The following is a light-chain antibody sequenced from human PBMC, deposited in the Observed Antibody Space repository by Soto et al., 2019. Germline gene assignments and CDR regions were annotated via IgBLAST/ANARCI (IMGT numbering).Light chain of an antibody. J-gene: IGKJ3*01. CDR2: AAS. Sequence: DIQMTQSPSSLSASVGDSVTITCRASQSINSYLNWYQQKPGKAPKLLIYAASSLQSGVPSRFSGSGSGTDFTLTISSLQPEDFATYYCQQSYNTPPLTFGPGTKVDIK. V-gene: IGKV1-39*01. CDR1: QSINSY. CDR3: QQSYNTPPLT.